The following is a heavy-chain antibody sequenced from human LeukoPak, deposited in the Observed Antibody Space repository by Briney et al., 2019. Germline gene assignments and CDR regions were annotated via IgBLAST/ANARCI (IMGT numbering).Heavy chain of an antibody. CDR2: IYYSGST. J-gene: IGHJ4*02. CDR1: GGSISSYY. CDR3: ARLGDCGGDCYSGEDY. D-gene: IGHD2-21*02. V-gene: IGHV4-59*08. Sequence: PSETLSLTCTVSGGSISSYYWSWIRQPPGKGLEWIGYIYYSGSTNYNPSLKSRVTISVDTSKNQFSLKLSSVTAADTAVYYCARLGDCGGDCYSGEDYWGQGTLVTVSS.